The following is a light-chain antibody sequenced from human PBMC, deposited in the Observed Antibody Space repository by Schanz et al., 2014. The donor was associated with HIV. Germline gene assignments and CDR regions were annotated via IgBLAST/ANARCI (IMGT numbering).Light chain of an antibody. Sequence: QSVLTQPPSVSAAPGQKVTITCSGTYSNIGNNYVSWYQQFPGAAPRLLMYLNNQRPSGIPDRFSGSKSGTSASLAISGLQSEDEADYYCAAWDVNLNGPVFGGGTKVTVL. CDR1: YSNIGNNY. V-gene: IGLV1-51*01. CDR3: AAWDVNLNGPV. CDR2: LNN. J-gene: IGLJ2*01.